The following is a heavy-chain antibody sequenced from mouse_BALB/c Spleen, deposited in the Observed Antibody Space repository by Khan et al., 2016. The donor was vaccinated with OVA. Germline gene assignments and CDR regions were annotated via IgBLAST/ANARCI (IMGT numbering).Heavy chain of an antibody. D-gene: IGHD1-3*01. V-gene: IGHV2-9*02. CDR2: IWAGGST. Sequence: VQLKESGPGLVAPSQSLSITCTVSGFSLTSYGVHCVRQPPGKGLEWMGVIWAGGSTNYNSALISRLSISKDKSKIQVFLKMSSLETDDTAMYYCARLENIWGQGTTLTVSS. CDR1: GFSLTSYG. J-gene: IGHJ2*01. CDR3: ARLENI.